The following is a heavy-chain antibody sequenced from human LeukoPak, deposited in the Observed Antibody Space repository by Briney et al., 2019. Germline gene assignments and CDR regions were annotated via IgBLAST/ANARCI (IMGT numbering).Heavy chain of an antibody. CDR1: GHTFTSYY. D-gene: IGHD5-12*01. J-gene: IGHJ4*02. CDR2: INPSGGST. V-gene: IGHV1-46*01. Sequence: ASVKVSCKASGHTFTSYYMHWVRQAPGQGLEWMGIINPSGGSTSYAQKFQGRVTMTRDTSTSTVYMELSSLRSEDTAVYYCASSEMATIPSFDYWGQGTLVSVSS. CDR3: ASSEMATIPSFDY.